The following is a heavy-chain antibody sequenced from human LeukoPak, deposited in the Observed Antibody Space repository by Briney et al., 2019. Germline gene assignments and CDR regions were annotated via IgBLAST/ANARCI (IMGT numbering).Heavy chain of an antibody. V-gene: IGHV1-69*13. CDR2: IIPIFGTA. Sequence: SVNVSCKASGGTFSSYAISWGRQAPGEGVEWRGGIIPIFGTANYAQKFQGRVTITADESTSTAYMELSSLRSEDTAVYYCASRLDGSSGVYGMDVWGQGTTVTVSS. D-gene: IGHD6-13*01. CDR3: ASRLDGSSGVYGMDV. CDR1: GGTFSSYA. J-gene: IGHJ6*02.